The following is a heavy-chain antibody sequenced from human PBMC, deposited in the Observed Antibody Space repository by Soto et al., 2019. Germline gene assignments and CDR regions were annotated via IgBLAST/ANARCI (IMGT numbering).Heavy chain of an antibody. CDR1: VCIVSSYY. CDR3: AKWAGVPGNYYYYYGMQV. D-gene: IGHD3-10*01. Sequence: GGSLRLSCACSVCIVSSYYMSCVRDSPGKGLEWVSAISGSGGSTYYADSVKGRFTISRDNSKNTLYLQMNSLRAEDTAVYYCAKWAGVPGNYYYYYGMQVWGQGTTVNVSS. J-gene: IGHJ6*01. CDR2: ISGSGGST. V-gene: IGHV3-23*01.